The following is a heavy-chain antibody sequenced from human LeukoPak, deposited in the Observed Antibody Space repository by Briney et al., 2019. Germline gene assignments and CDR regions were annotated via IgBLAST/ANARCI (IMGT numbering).Heavy chain of an antibody. J-gene: IGHJ4*02. D-gene: IGHD3-22*01. CDR1: GFTFSSNW. V-gene: IGHV3-7*03. CDR3: AKDIDDSSGFDY. Sequence: GGSLRLSCATSGFTFSSNWMSWVRHVPGRGLDWVANIKPDGSAEYYAASVKGRFTISRDNAKNSLYLQMNSLRAEDMALYYCAKDIDDSSGFDYWGLGTLVTVSS. CDR2: IKPDGSAE.